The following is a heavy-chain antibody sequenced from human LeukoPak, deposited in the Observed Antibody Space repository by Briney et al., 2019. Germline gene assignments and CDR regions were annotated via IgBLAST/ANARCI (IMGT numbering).Heavy chain of an antibody. D-gene: IGHD3-22*01. CDR1: GYTFTGYY. CDR2: IVVGSGNT. V-gene: IGHV1-58*02. Sequence: GASVKVSCKASGYTFTGYYMHWVRQARGQRLEWIGWIVVGSGNTNYAQKFQERVTITRDMSTSTAYMELSSLRSEDTAVYYCAAPYYYDSSGFINADAFDIWGQGTMVTVSS. J-gene: IGHJ3*02. CDR3: AAPYYYDSSGFINADAFDI.